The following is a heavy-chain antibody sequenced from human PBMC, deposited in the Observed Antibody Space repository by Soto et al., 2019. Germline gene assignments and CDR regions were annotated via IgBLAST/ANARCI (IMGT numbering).Heavy chain of an antibody. CDR3: ARTRTNYDFWSGYYNGPKYYYGMDV. D-gene: IGHD3-3*01. CDR2: INHSGST. CDR1: GGSFSGYY. J-gene: IGHJ6*02. V-gene: IGHV4-34*01. Sequence: PSETLSLTCAVYGGSFSGYYWSWIRQPPGKGLEWIGEINHSGSTNYNPSLKSRVTISVDTSKNQFSLKLSSVTAADTAVYYCARTRTNYDFWSGYYNGPKYYYGMDVWVQRTTVTVSS.